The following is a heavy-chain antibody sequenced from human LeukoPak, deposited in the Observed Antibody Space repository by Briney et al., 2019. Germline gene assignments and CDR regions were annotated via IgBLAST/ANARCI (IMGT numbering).Heavy chain of an antibody. CDR3: ARGLYNYGILTGYLIR. J-gene: IGHJ4*02. CDR1: GFTFSSYA. V-gene: IGHV3-64*01. CDR2: ISSNGGST. D-gene: IGHD3-9*01. Sequence: GGSLRLSCAASGFTFSSYAMHWVRQAPGKGLEYVSAISSNGGSTYYANSVKGRFTISRDNSKNTLYLQMGSLRAEDMAVYYCARGLYNYGILTGYLIRWGQGTLVTVSS.